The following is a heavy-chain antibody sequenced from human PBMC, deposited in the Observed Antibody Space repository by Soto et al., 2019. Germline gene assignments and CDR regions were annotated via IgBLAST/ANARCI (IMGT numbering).Heavy chain of an antibody. Sequence: ASVKVSCKASGYTFTTYYMHWVRQAPGQGLEWMGIINPSGGSTSYAQKFQGRVTITRDTPTRTVYMELSSLRSEATAVYYCSRGSYYYDSSGYYEYWGQGTLVTVSS. CDR1: GYTFTTYY. D-gene: IGHD3-22*01. CDR3: SRGSYYYDSSGYYEY. CDR2: INPSGGST. V-gene: IGHV1-46*01. J-gene: IGHJ4*02.